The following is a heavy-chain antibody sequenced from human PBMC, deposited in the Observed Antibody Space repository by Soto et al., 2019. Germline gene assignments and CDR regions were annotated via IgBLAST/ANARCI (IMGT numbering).Heavy chain of an antibody. CDR3: ARQDRVVAEGRWFDP. J-gene: IGHJ5*02. V-gene: IGHV4-38-2*02. CDR2: VHYSGNT. CDR1: GYSISGGYH. D-gene: IGHD2-15*01. Sequence: PSETLSLTCTVSGYSISGGYHWAWIRQPPGKGLEWLGSVHYSGNTYYNPSLKSRLTISVDKSKNQFSLNLSSVTAADTAVYYCARQDRVVAEGRWFDPWGQGTLVTVSS.